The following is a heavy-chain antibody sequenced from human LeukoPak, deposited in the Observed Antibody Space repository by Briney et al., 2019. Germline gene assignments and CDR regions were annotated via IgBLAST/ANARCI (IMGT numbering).Heavy chain of an antibody. CDR1: GFTFINQY. V-gene: IGHV3-7*01. J-gene: IGHJ4*02. CDR3: AREIWWRFDF. Sequence: GGSLRLSCSASGFTFINQYMSWVRQAPGKGLECVAKIKPDGSQKFYVDSVRGRFTISRDNSNNAVYLQLNSLRAEDTAMYYCAREIWWRFDFWGQGSLVTVSS. D-gene: IGHD5-12*01. CDR2: IKPDGSQK.